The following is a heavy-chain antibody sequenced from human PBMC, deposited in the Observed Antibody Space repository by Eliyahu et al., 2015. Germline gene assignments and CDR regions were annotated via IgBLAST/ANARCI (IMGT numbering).Heavy chain of an antibody. CDR3: ARRSDYFDS. V-gene: IGHV3-48*04. CDR2: ISGGSTST. J-gene: IGHJ4*02. Sequence: EVQLVESGGGLVQPGXSLRVSCAASGFVFNTYSMNWVRQAPGKGLEYIAYISGGSTSTYYADSVKGRFTISRDNAKNSVYLHMNSLRAEDTAVYYCARRSDYFDSWGQGTLVTVSS. CDR1: GFVFNTYS. D-gene: IGHD6-19*01.